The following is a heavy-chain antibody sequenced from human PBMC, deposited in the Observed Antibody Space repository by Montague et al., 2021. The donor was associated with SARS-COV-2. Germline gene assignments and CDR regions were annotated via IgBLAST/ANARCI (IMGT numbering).Heavy chain of an antibody. V-gene: IGHV4-61*01. CDR1: GGSIGTTTYY. CDR2: IYYSGST. Sequence: SETLSLTCTVSGGSIGTTTYYWSWIRQPPGKGLEYIGYIYYSGSTNYNPSLKSRVTMSVDTSKNQFSLKLSSVTAADTAVYYCARGDGHYYGSGTYPYYWGQGTLVTVSS. D-gene: IGHD3-10*01. J-gene: IGHJ4*02. CDR3: ARGDGHYYGSGTYPYY.